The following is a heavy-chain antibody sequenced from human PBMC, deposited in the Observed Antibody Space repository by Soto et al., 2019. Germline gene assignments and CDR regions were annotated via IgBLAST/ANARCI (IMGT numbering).Heavy chain of an antibody. V-gene: IGHV3-21*01. Sequence: PGGSLRLSCVVSGFTFNNYDINWVRQAPGKGLQWVSSVSKSGYTYYSDSVKGRFTISRDNAKNSVSLQMNNLRAEDTAVYYCAREDSIIIPAVSDFWGQGTLVTVSS. D-gene: IGHD2-2*01. J-gene: IGHJ4*02. CDR1: GFTFNNYD. CDR2: VSKSGYT. CDR3: AREDSIIIPAVSDF.